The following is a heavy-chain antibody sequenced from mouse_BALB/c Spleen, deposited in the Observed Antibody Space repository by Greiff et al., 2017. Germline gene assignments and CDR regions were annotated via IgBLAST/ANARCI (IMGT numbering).Heavy chain of an antibody. V-gene: IGHV1-4*01. D-gene: IGHD1-1*01. CDR1: GYTFTSYT. J-gene: IGHJ1*01. CDR3: ANYYGSSYRYFDV. Sequence: QVHVKQSGAELARPGASVKMSCKASGYTFTSYTMHWVKQRPGQGLEWIGYINPSSGYTNYNQKFKDKATLTADKSSSTAYMQLSSLTSEDSAVYYCANYYGSSYRYFDVWGAGTTVTVSS. CDR2: INPSSGYT.